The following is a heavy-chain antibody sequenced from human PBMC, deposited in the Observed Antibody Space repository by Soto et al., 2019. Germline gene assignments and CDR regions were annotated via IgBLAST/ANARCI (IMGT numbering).Heavy chain of an antibody. Sequence: PSETLSLTCTVSGGSISSGASYWSWIRQHPGKGLEWIGYIHYSGSTYYNPSLKSRVTISVDRSKNQFSLKLSSVTAADTAVYYCARGAVELDYWGQGTLVTVSS. J-gene: IGHJ4*02. D-gene: IGHD3-10*01. V-gene: IGHV4-30-4*08. CDR2: IHYSGST. CDR1: GGSISSGASY. CDR3: ARGAVELDY.